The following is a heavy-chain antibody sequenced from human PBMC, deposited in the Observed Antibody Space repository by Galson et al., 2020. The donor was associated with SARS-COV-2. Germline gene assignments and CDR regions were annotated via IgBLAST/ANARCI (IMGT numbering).Heavy chain of an antibody. CDR3: ARDSRWDSGHNSFYYYGVDV. CDR1: GGSISSDGSY. D-gene: IGHD1-26*01. V-gene: IGHV4-31*11. J-gene: IGHJ6*02. Sequence: ASETLSLTCAVYGGSISSDGSYWSWIRQHPGKGLEWIGYIYHTGNTYYNPSLKSRVSMSVDTSENQFSPNLSSVTAADTAVYYCARDSRWDSGHNSFYYYGVDVWGQGTTVTVSS. CDR2: IYHTGNT.